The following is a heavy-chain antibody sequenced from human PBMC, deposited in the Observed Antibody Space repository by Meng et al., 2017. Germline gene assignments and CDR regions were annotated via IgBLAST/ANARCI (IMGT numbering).Heavy chain of an antibody. CDR3: ARSDWFDP. CDR2: IKPDGTMT. Sequence: GLLLESGGGLVQSGGSLRLSCTASGFTFRNYWMHWVRQAPGKGLVWVSRIKPDGTMTVYADSVKGRFTISRDNAKNTLYLQMNSLRSDDTAVYYCARSDWFDPWGQGTLVTVSS. J-gene: IGHJ5*02. CDR1: GFTFRNYW. V-gene: IGHV3-74*01.